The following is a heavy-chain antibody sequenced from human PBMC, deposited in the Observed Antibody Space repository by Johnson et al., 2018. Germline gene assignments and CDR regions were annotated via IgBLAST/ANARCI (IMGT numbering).Heavy chain of an antibody. V-gene: IGHV3-30-3*01. J-gene: IGHJ3*02. CDR1: GLIFSNYP. CDR3: ARGPSVVVVPPKPDAFDI. Sequence: QVQLVESGGGVVQPGRSLRLSCVASGLIFSNYPMHWVRQGPGKGLEWVAIISYNGSHEDVADSVKGRFTIPRDNSKNTLYLQMTSLRTADTAVFYCARGPSVVVVPPKPDAFDIWGQVTMVTVSS. D-gene: IGHD2-15*01. CDR2: ISYNGSHE.